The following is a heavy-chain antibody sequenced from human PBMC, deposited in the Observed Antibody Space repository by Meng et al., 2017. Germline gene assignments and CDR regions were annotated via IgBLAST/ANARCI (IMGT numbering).Heavy chain of an antibody. D-gene: IGHD2/OR15-2a*01. CDR2: IWYDGSNK. Sequence: QAELVGAGGGVVQPGRSLRLSCAASGFTFSSYGMHWVRQAPGKGLEWVAVIWYDGSNKYYADSVKGRFTISRDNSKNTLYLQMNSLRAEDTAVYYCARGLSTTYWYFDLWGRGTLVTVSS. J-gene: IGHJ2*01. V-gene: IGHV3-33*01. CDR1: GFTFSSYG. CDR3: ARGLSTTYWYFDL.